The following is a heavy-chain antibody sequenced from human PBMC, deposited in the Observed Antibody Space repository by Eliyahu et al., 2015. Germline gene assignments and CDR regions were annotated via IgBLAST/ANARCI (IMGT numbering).Heavy chain of an antibody. CDR1: GYXXXSYG. CDR3: ARAHVDTAMVGPLYYYGMDV. CDR2: ISAYNGNT. D-gene: IGHD5-18*01. Sequence: QVQLVQSGAEVKKPGASVXVXCKASGYXXXSYGISWVRXAPGQGXEWMGWISAYNGNTXYAQKLQGRVTMTTDTSTSTAYMELRSLRSDDTAVYYCARAHVDTAMVGPLYYYGMDVWGQGTTVTVSS. V-gene: IGHV1-18*01. J-gene: IGHJ6*02.